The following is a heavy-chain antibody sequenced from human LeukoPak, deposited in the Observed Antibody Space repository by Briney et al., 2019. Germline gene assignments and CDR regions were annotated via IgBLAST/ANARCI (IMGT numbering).Heavy chain of an antibody. V-gene: IGHV5-51*01. Sequence: GESLKISCQGSGYSFSTYWIAWVRQMPAKGLEWMGIIYPGDSDTRYSPSFQGHVTISADRSINTAYLQWSSLKASDSAKYYCAKSSSTGGGFDYWGQGTLVTVSS. CDR2: IYPGDSDT. CDR1: GYSFSTYW. CDR3: AKSSSTGGGFDY. D-gene: IGHD2-8*02. J-gene: IGHJ4*02.